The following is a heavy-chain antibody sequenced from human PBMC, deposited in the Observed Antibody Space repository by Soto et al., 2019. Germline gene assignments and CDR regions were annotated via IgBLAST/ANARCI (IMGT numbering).Heavy chain of an antibody. CDR2: IIPIFGTA. CDR3: ARVREVPFLERLLPVFDF. CDR1: GGTFSSYA. J-gene: IGHJ4*02. D-gene: IGHD3-3*01. Sequence: GASVKVSCKASGGTFSSYAISWVRQAPGQGLEWMGGIIPIFGTANYAQKFQGRVTITTDKSTSTAYMELSSLRSEDTAVYYCARVREVPFLERLLPVFDFWGQGTLVTVSS. V-gene: IGHV1-69*05.